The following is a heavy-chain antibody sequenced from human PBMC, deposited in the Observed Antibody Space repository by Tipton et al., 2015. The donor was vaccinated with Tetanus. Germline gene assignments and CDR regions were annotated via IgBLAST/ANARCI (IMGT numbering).Heavy chain of an antibody. CDR1: GFTFSNYC. CDR3: AGPALLSTYGLDI. CDR2: IKQDGSAL. V-gene: IGHV3-7*01. D-gene: IGHD2-8*01. J-gene: IGHJ3*02. Sequence: SLRLSCVASGFTFSNYCMTWVRQAPGKGLEWVANIKQDGSALYYVDSVKGRFTFSRDNAKNSLYLQVNTLRVEDTAVYYCAGPALLSTYGLDIWGQGTMVTVSS.